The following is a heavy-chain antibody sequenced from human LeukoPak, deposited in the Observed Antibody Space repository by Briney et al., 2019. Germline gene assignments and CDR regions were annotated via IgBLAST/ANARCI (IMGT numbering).Heavy chain of an antibody. CDR3: AKRLRRWHPKDYYDSRGGEGS. V-gene: IGHV3-23*01. J-gene: IGHJ5*02. CDR1: GFTFSGYG. D-gene: IGHD3-22*01. CDR2: ISGSGGST. Sequence: PGGSLRLSCAASGFTFSGYGMHWVRQAPGKGLEWVSAISGSGGSTYYADSVKGRFTISRDNSKSTLYLQMNSLRAEDTAVYYCAKRLRRWHPKDYYDSRGGEGSWGQGTLVTVSS.